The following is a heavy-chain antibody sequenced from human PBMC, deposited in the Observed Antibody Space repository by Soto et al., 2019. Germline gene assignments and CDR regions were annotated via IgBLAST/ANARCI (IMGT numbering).Heavy chain of an antibody. CDR2: IYYSGST. Sequence: PSETLSLTCTVSGGSISSSSYYWGWIRQPPGKGLEWIGSIYYSGSTYYNPSLKSRVTISVDTSKNQFSLKLSSVTAADTAVYYCARLGWELLNYYYGMDVWGQGTTVTVS. D-gene: IGHD1-26*01. J-gene: IGHJ6*02. CDR3: ARLGWELLNYYYGMDV. V-gene: IGHV4-39*01. CDR1: GGSISSSSYY.